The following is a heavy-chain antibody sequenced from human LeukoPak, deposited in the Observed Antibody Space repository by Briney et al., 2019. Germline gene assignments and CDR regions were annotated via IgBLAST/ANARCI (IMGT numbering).Heavy chain of an antibody. J-gene: IGHJ4*02. V-gene: IGHV4-59*08. CDR1: GGSISSYY. Sequence: SETLSLTCTVSGGSISSYYWSWIRQPPGKGLEWIGYIYYSGSTNYNPSLKSRVAISVDTSKNQFSLKLSSVTAADTAVYYCAGHHPRNTVDFWGQGTLVTVSS. D-gene: IGHD2-8*02. CDR2: IYYSGST. CDR3: AGHHPRNTVDF.